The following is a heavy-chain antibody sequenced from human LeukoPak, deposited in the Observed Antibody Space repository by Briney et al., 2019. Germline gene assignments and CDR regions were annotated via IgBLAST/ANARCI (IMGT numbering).Heavy chain of an antibody. V-gene: IGHV4-34*01. Sequence: SETLSLTCAVYGGSFSGYYWSWIRQPPGKGLEWIGEINHSGSTNYNPSLKSRVTISVDTSKNQFSLKLSSVTAADTAVYYCARDGDSSGYYYEGDYWGQGTLVTVPS. J-gene: IGHJ4*02. CDR1: GGSFSGYY. D-gene: IGHD3-22*01. CDR2: INHSGST. CDR3: ARDGDSSGYYYEGDY.